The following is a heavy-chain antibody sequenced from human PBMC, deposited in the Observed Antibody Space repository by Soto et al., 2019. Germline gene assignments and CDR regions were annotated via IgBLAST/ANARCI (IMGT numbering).Heavy chain of an antibody. J-gene: IGHJ2*01. CDR3: AKRSPISAAGPNWYFDL. CDR1: GYTFTSYY. V-gene: IGHV1-46*01. Sequence: QVQLVQSGAEVKKPGASVKVSCKASGYTFTSYYMHWVRQAPGQGLEWMGIINPSGGSTSYAQKFQGRVTMTRDTSTSTVYMELSSLRSEDTAVYYCAKRSPISAAGPNWYFDLWGRGTLVTVSS. CDR2: INPSGGST. D-gene: IGHD6-13*01.